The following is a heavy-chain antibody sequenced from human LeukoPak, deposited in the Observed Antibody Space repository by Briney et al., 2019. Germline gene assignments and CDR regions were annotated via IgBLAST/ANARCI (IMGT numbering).Heavy chain of an antibody. CDR1: GGSISSYY. D-gene: IGHD6-13*01. J-gene: IGHJ4*02. V-gene: IGHV4-4*07. CDR3: AREVYSSGWYVDYFDY. CDR2: IYTSGST. Sequence: SETLSLTCTVSGGSISSYYWIWLRQPAGKGLEWIVRIYTSGSTNYNPSLKSRVTMSVDTSKNQFSLKLSSVTAADTAEYYCAREVYSSGWYVDYFDYWGQGTLVTVSS.